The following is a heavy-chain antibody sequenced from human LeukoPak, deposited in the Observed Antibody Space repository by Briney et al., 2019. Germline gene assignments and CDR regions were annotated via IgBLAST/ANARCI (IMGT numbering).Heavy chain of an antibody. CDR1: GFTFSNYE. J-gene: IGHJ4*02. CDR3: ARDTYFGSGTYSDY. Sequence: GGSLRLSCVGSGFTFSNYEMNWVRQAPGKGREWVSYISSTSGTIYYADSVKGRFTISRDNAKNSLYLQMNSLRAEDTAVYYCARDTYFGSGTYSDYWGQGALVTVSS. CDR2: ISSTSGTI. V-gene: IGHV3-48*03. D-gene: IGHD3-10*01.